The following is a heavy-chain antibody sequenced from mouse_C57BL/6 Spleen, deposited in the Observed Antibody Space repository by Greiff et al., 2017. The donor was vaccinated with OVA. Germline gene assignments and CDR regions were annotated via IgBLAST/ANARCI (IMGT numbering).Heavy chain of an antibody. CDR2: INPNNGGT. CDR3: ARSNWDWYFDV. Sequence: VQLKESGPELVKPGASVKISCKASGYTFTDYYMNWVKQSHGKSLEWIGDINPNNGGTSSNQKFKGKATLTVDKSSCKASMELRSLTSEDSAGYYCARSNWDWYFDVWGTGTTVTVSS. D-gene: IGHD4-1*01. J-gene: IGHJ1*03. CDR1: GYTFTDYY. V-gene: IGHV1-26*01.